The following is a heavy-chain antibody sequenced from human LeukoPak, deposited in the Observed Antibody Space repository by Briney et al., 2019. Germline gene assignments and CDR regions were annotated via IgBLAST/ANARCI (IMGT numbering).Heavy chain of an antibody. CDR1: GGSISSGSYY. CDR2: INYSGST. J-gene: IGHJ6*03. D-gene: IGHD3-10*01. V-gene: IGHV4-61*09. CDR3: ARGRTVRGVIKFYYYMDV. Sequence: PSQTLSLTCTVSGGSISSGSYYWSWIRQPAGKGLEWIGEINYSGSTNYNPSLKSRVTISVDTSKNQFSLKLSSVTAADTAVYYCARGRTVRGVIKFYYYMDVWGKGTTVTVSS.